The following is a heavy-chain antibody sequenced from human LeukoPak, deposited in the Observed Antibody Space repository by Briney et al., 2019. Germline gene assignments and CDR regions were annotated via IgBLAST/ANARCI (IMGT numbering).Heavy chain of an antibody. CDR3: ARCRHSYDSSGFPHY. J-gene: IGHJ4*02. D-gene: IGHD3-22*01. CDR2: INWNGGSR. Sequence: PGGSLRLSCTVSGFTVSSNSMSWVRQAPGKGLEWVSGINWNGGSRGYADSVKGRFTISRDNAKNSLYLQMNSLRAEDTALYYCARCRHSYDSSGFPHYWGQGTLVTVSS. CDR1: GFTVSSNS. V-gene: IGHV3-20*04.